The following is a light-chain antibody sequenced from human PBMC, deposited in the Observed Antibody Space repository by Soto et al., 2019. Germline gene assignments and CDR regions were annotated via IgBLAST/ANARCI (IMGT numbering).Light chain of an antibody. CDR1: SSNIGAGDD. CDR2: GNS. V-gene: IGLV1-40*01. CDR3: QSYDSSLSGVV. Sequence: QAVVTQPPSVSGAPGQRVTISCTGSSSNIGAGDDVHWYQQPPGTAPKLLIYGNSNRPSGVPDRFSGSKSGTSASLAITGLQAEDDADYYCQSYDSSLSGVVFGGGTKRTVL. J-gene: IGLJ2*01.